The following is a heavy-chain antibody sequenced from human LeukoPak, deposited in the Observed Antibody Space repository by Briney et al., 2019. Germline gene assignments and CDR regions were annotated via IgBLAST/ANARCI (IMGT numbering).Heavy chain of an antibody. Sequence: GASVKVSCKASGYTFTGYYMHWVRQAPGQGLEWMGWINPNSGGTHYAQKFQARVTTTRDTSISTAYMELSRLRSDDTAVYFCARGNWEQLVHVAFDYWGQGILVTVSS. CDR2: INPNSGGT. V-gene: IGHV1-2*02. J-gene: IGHJ4*02. CDR3: ARGNWEQLVHVAFDY. D-gene: IGHD6-6*01. CDR1: GYTFTGYY.